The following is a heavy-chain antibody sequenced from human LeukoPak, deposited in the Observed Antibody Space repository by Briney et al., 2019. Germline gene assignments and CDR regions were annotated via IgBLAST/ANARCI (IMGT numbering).Heavy chain of an antibody. CDR2: INHSGST. V-gene: IGHV4-34*01. J-gene: IGHJ4*02. D-gene: IGHD3-22*01. CDR3: ARGKGGRSDSSGYYPN. Sequence: PSETLSLTCAVYGGSFSGYYWSWIRQPPGKGLEWIGEINHSGSTNYNPSLKSRVTISVDTSKNQFSLKLSSVTAADTAVYYCARGKGGRSDSSGYYPNWGQGTLVTASS. CDR1: GGSFSGYY.